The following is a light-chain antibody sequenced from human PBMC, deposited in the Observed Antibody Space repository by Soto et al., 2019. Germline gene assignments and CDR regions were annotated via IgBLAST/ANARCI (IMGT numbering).Light chain of an antibody. Sequence: EIVLTQSPATLSLSPGERATLSCRASQSVSSYLAWYQQKPGQAPRLLIFVASNRPTGIPTRFSGSGSGTDFPLTISSLEPEDFAVYYCQQRSNWPPYTFGQGTKLEIK. V-gene: IGKV3-11*01. J-gene: IGKJ2*01. CDR1: QSVSSY. CDR2: VAS. CDR3: QQRSNWPPYT.